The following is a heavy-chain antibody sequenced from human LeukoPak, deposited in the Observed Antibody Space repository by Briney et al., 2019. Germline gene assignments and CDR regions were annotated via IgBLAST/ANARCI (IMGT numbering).Heavy chain of an antibody. Sequence: GGSLRLSCAASGFTFSSYSMNWVRQAPGKGLEWVSSISSSSSYIYYADSVKGRFTISRDNAKNSLYLQMNSLRAEDTAVYYCARDRNPWGTYFDYWGQGTLVTVSS. CDR3: ARDRNPWGTYFDY. V-gene: IGHV3-21*01. CDR1: GFTFSSYS. D-gene: IGHD7-27*01. J-gene: IGHJ4*02. CDR2: ISSSSSYI.